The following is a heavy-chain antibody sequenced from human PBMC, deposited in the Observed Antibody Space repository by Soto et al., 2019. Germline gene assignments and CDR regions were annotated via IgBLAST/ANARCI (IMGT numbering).Heavy chain of an antibody. V-gene: IGHV3-9*01. CDR1: GFTFDDHA. CDR2: ITWNSVAL. D-gene: IGHD3-9*01. Sequence: VQLVESGGGLVRPGGSLRLSCAASGFTFDDHAMHWVRQAPGKGLEWISAITWNSVALDYAESVKGRFTISRDNAKNSLYLQMNSLRPEDTALYYCAKERVRDFDGWGQGTLVTVSS. J-gene: IGHJ4*02. CDR3: AKERVRDFDG.